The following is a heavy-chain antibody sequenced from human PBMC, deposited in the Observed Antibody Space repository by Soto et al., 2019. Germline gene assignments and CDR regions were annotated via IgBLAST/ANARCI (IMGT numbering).Heavy chain of an antibody. CDR2: IYPGDSDT. CDR1: GYSFTSYW. V-gene: IGHV5-51*01. Sequence: PGESLKISCKGSGYSFTSYWIGWVRQMPGKGLEWMGIIYPGDSDTRYSPSFQGQVTVSADKSIGTAYLQWNSLKASDTAIYYCARQDSNGWYQNWGQGTPVTVSS. CDR3: ARQDSNGWYQN. J-gene: IGHJ4*02. D-gene: IGHD3-22*01.